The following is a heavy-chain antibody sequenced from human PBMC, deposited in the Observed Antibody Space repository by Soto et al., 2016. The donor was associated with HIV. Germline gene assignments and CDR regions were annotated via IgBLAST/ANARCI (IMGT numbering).Heavy chain of an antibody. CDR1: GFMFSDYW. D-gene: IGHD6-13*01. V-gene: IGHV3-7*01. J-gene: IGHJ5*02. CDR3: VRVRGSSSWYEAQWFDP. CDR2: IKQDGTEK. Sequence: EVQLVESGGGLVQPGGSLRLSCAASGFMFSDYWMSWVRQAPGKGLEWVANIKQDGTEKYYVDSVKGRFTISRDNANNSLFLQMSSLRVEDTALYYCVRVRGSSSWYEAQWFDPWGQGMLVTVSS.